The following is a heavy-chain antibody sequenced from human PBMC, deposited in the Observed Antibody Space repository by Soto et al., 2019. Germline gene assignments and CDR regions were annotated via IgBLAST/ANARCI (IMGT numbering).Heavy chain of an antibody. CDR3: TLSYGDSYYYYYGMDV. D-gene: IGHD4-17*01. CDR1: GFSFSRYT. CDR2: IHPGDSDT. Sequence: GESLKISCVGSGFSFSRYTVGWVRQVPGKGLEWMGVIHPGDSDTIYSPSFQGQVTISADKSISTAYLQWSSLKASDTAMYYCTLSYGDSYYYYYGMDVWCQGTTVIASS. V-gene: IGHV5-51*01. J-gene: IGHJ6*02.